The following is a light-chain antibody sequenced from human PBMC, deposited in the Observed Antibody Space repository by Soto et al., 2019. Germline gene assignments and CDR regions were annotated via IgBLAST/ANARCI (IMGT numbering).Light chain of an antibody. CDR3: QQRSDRPSIT. Sequence: EVVMTQSPATLSVSPGERATLSCRASQTVRDNLGWYQQKPGQPPRLLIYDASNRATGIPARFSGSGSGTDFTLTISSLEPEDFAVYYCQQRSDRPSITFGQGTRLEIK. CDR1: QTVRDN. J-gene: IGKJ5*01. CDR2: DAS. V-gene: IGKV3-11*01.